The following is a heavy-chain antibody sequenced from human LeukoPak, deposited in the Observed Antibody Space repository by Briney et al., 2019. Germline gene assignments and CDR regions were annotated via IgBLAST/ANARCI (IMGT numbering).Heavy chain of an antibody. J-gene: IGHJ4*02. CDR3: AKDLRGGAGTHNFDF. CDR2: ISVSGGIT. D-gene: IGHD1-7*01. CDR1: GFTFSSYA. Sequence: PGGSLRLSCAASGFTFSSYAMSWVRQAPGKGLEWVSDISVSGGITNYADSVKGRFTISRDNSKNTLFLQMSTLRTEDTALYYCAKDLRGGAGTHNFDFWGQGTLVTVSS. V-gene: IGHV3-23*01.